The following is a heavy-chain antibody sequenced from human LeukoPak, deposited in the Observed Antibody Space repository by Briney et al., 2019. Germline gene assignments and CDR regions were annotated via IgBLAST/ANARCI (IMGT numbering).Heavy chain of an antibody. D-gene: IGHD6-25*01. CDR2: IYYSGST. V-gene: IGHV4-59*01. J-gene: IGHJ4*02. CDR3: ARGGIAAAALVHLDY. Sequence: PSETPSLTCSVSGGSITSSYWSWIRQPPRKGLLWIGDIYYSGSTNYNPSPKSRVTIAVDTSKNQFSLKLSSVTAADTAVYYCARGGIAAAALVHLDYWGQGTLVTVSS. CDR1: GGSITSSY.